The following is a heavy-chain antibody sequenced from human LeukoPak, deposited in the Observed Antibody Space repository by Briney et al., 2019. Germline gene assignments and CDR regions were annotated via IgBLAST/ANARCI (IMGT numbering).Heavy chain of an antibody. CDR2: INSDGSST. Sequence: PGGSLRLSCAASGFTSSSYWMHWVRQAPGKGLVWVSRINSDGSSTSYADSVKGRFTISRDNAKNTLYLQMNSLRAEDTAVYYCARVYDSSGYYAYYYGMDVWGQGTTVTVSS. CDR1: GFTSSSYW. D-gene: IGHD3-22*01. V-gene: IGHV3-74*01. CDR3: ARVYDSSGYYAYYYGMDV. J-gene: IGHJ6*02.